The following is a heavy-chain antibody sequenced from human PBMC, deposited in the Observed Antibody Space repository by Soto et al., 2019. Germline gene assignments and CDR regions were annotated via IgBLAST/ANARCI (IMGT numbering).Heavy chain of an antibody. CDR3: ANLKDGAKRANDFAS. D-gene: IGHD2-8*01. CDR1: GVLVSSGDYF. CDR2: AHSSGGT. J-gene: IGHJ4*02. V-gene: IGHV4-39*02. Sequence: ESGPGLVKPSETLSLTCNVSGVLVSSGDYFWGWIRQPPGKGLEWIGSAHSSGGTYYKPWMKARMTNCVDKKKKNYSQRLNSVTAADTVVYYCANLKDGAKRANDFASWGQGKLVSVSS.